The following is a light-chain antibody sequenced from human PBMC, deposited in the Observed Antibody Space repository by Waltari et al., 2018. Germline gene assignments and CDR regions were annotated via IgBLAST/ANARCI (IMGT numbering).Light chain of an antibody. V-gene: IGLV2-14*03. Sequence: QSALTQPASVSGSPGPSITLSCTGTSSDVGGYNYVSWYQQHPGKAPKLMIYAVSNRPSGVSNRFSGSKSGNTASLTISGLQAEDEADYYCSSYTSSSTLGVFGTGTKVTVL. CDR1: SSDVGGYNY. CDR2: AVS. CDR3: SSYTSSSTLGV. J-gene: IGLJ1*01.